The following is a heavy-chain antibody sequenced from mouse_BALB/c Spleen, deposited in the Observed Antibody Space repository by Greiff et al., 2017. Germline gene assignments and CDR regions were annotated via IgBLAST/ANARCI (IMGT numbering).Heavy chain of an antibody. CDR2: IWGDGST. CDR3: ASSTGTWAPWFAY. V-gene: IGHV2-6-7*01. CDR1: GFSLTGYG. Sequence: QVQLKESGPGLVAPSQSLSITCTVSGFSLTGYGVNWVRQPPGKGLEWLGMIWGDGSTDYNSALKSRLSISKDNSKSQVFLKMNSLQTDDTARYYCASSTGTWAPWFAYWGQGTLVTVSA. D-gene: IGHD4-1*02. J-gene: IGHJ3*01.